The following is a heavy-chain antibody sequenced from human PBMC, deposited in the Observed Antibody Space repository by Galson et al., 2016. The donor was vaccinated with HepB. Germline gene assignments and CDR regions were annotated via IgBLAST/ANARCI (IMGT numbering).Heavy chain of an antibody. CDR1: GFAFSSHW. V-gene: IGHV3-74*01. J-gene: IGHJ5*02. CDR3: VRDHSGVPTTAYNWFDP. D-gene: IGHD3-10*01. Sequence: SLRLSCAASGFAFSSHWMHWVRQDLGKGLVWVSRISSDGTISNYADSVKGRFTISRDNAKNTLYLQMNSLRAEDMAVYFCVRDHSGVPTTAYNWFDPWGRGTLVTVSS. CDR2: ISSDGTIS.